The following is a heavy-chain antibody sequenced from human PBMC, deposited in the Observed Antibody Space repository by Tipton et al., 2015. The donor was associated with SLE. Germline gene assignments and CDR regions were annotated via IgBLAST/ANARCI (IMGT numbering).Heavy chain of an antibody. V-gene: IGHV4-38-2*02. J-gene: IGHJ6*03. CDR2: VYHSGST. CDR3: ARGVRGTYYYYYYYMDV. D-gene: IGHD3-10*01. CDR1: GYSISSDYY. Sequence: TLSLTCTVSGYSISSDYYWGWIRQPPGKGLEWIGSVYHSGSTYYNPSLKSRVTISVDTSKNQFSLKLNSVTAADTAVYYCARGVRGTYYYYYYYMDVWGKGTTVTVSS.